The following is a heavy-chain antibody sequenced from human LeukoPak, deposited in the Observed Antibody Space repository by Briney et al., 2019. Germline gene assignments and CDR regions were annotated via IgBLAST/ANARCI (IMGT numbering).Heavy chain of an antibody. CDR1: GGSISSYY. D-gene: IGHD4-17*01. CDR3: ARTGRLRLIQSYYYYMDV. V-gene: IGHV4-59*12. Sequence: PSETLSLTCTVSGGSISSYYWSWIRQPPGKGLEWIGYIYYSGSTNCNPSLKSRVTISVDTSKNQFSLKLSSVTAADTAVYYCARTGRLRLIQSYYYYMDVWGKGTTVTVSS. J-gene: IGHJ6*03. CDR2: IYYSGST.